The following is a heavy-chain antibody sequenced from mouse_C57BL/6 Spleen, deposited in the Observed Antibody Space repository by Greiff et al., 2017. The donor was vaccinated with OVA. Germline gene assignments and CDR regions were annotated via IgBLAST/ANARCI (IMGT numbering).Heavy chain of an antibody. D-gene: IGHD1-1*01. J-gene: IGHJ3*01. CDR2: ISDGGSYT. Sequence: EVQGVESGGGLVKPGGSLKLSCAASGFTFSSYAMSWVRQTPEKRLEWVATISDGGSYTYYPDNVKGRFTISRDNAKNNLYLQMSHLKSEDTAMYYCARGEDYGSSYWFAYWGQGTLVTVSA. CDR3: ARGEDYGSSYWFAY. V-gene: IGHV5-4*01. CDR1: GFTFSSYA.